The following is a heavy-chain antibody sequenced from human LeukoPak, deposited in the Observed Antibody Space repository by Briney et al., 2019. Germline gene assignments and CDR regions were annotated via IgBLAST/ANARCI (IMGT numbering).Heavy chain of an antibody. CDR2: IYYSGST. CDR1: GGSISSYY. V-gene: IGHV4-59*08. D-gene: IGHD5-24*01. CDR3: ARQGLKGAKEWLQFGYFDY. J-gene: IGHJ4*02. Sequence: SETLSLTCTVSGGSISSYYWSWIRQPPGKGLEWIGYIYYSGSTNYNPSLKSRVTISVDTSQNQFSLKLSSVTAADTAVYYCARQGLKGAKEWLQFGYFDYWGQGTLVTVSS.